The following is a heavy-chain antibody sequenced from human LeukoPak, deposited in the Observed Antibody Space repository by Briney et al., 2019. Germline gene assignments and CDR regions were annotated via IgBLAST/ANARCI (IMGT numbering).Heavy chain of an antibody. CDR1: GGSFSGYY. Sequence: SETLSLTCAVYGGSFSGYYWSWIRQPPGKGLEWIGEINHSGSTYYNPSLKSRVTISVDTSKNQFSLKLSSVTAADTAVYYCARRLRFGETWFDPWGQGTLVTVSS. V-gene: IGHV4-34*01. J-gene: IGHJ5*02. CDR3: ARRLRFGETWFDP. CDR2: INHSGST. D-gene: IGHD3-10*01.